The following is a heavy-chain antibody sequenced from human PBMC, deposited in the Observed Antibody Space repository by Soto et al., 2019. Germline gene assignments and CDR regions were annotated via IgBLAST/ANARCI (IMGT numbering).Heavy chain of an antibody. Sequence: ASVKVSCKASGYTFTSYYMHWVRQAPGQGLEWMGIINPSGGSTSYAQKFQGRVTMTRDTSTSTVYMELSSLRSEDTAVYYCARIPLVGVVAATAEDDAFDIWGQGTMVTVSS. CDR2: INPSGGST. J-gene: IGHJ3*02. CDR1: GYTFTSYY. CDR3: ARIPLVGVVAATAEDDAFDI. D-gene: IGHD2-15*01. V-gene: IGHV1-46*03.